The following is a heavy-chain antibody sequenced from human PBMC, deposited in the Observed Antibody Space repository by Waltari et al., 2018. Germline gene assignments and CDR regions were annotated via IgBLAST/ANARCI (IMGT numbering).Heavy chain of an antibody. D-gene: IGHD3-22*01. CDR2: IYYSGST. J-gene: IGHJ4*02. CDR3: ARGSSGYYTFDY. Sequence: QVQLQESGPGLVKPSETLSLTCTVSGGSISSHYWSWIQQPPGKGLEWIGYIYYSGSTNYNPALKSRVTISVDTSKNQFSLKLSSVTAADTAVYYCARGSSGYYTFDYWGQGTLVTVSS. V-gene: IGHV4-59*11. CDR1: GGSISSHY.